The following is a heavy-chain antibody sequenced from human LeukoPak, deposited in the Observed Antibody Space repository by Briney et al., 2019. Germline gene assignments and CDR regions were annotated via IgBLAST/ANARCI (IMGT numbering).Heavy chain of an antibody. CDR2: IIPIFGTA. CDR1: GGTFSSYA. CDR3: ARDHAFNYYGSGSYPRGYFDY. J-gene: IGHJ4*02. Sequence: ASVKVSCKASGGTFSSYAISWVRQAPGQGLEWMGRIIPIFGTANYAQKFQGRVTITTDESTSTAYMELSSLRFEDTAVYYCARDHAFNYYGSGSYPRGYFDYWGRGTLVTVSS. D-gene: IGHD3-10*01. V-gene: IGHV1-69*05.